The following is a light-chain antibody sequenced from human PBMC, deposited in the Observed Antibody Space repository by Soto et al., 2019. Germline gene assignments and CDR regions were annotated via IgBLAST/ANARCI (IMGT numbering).Light chain of an antibody. CDR3: CSYAGSRTFV. Sequence: QSALTQPPSASGSPGQSVTISCTGTSSDIGGYNSVSWYQQHPGKAPRLIIYEGSKRPSGISHRFSGSKSDNTASLTISGLRAEDEAQYHCCSYAGSRTFVFGGGTKVTVL. V-gene: IGLV2-23*01. CDR2: EGS. J-gene: IGLJ3*02. CDR1: SSDIGGYNS.